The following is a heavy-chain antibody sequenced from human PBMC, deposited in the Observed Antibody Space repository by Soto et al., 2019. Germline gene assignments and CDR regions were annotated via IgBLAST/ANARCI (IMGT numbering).Heavy chain of an antibody. J-gene: IGHJ6*02. CDR2: ISYDGSNK. V-gene: IGHV3-30-3*01. CDR3: ARALHCSSTSCYGWWATYSGSFYYYYYGMDV. Sequence: QVQLVESGGGVVQPGRSLRLSCAASGFTFSSYAMHWVRQAPGKGLEWVAVISYDGSNKYYADSVKGRFTISRDNSKNTLYLKMNSLRAEDTAVYYCARALHCSSTSCYGWWATYSGSFYYYYYGMDVWGQGTTVTVSS. D-gene: IGHD2-2*01. CDR1: GFTFSSYA.